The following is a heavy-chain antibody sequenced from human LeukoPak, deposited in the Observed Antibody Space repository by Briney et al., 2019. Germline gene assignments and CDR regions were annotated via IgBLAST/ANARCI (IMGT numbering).Heavy chain of an antibody. CDR3: AKDLGSGMRYFDL. CDR2: IYYSGST. CDR1: GGSVSSGSYY. V-gene: IGHV4-61*01. D-gene: IGHD3-10*01. Sequence: SETLSLTCTVSGGSVSSGSYYWSWIRQPPGKGLEWIGYIYYSGSTNYNPSLKSRVSISVDTSKNQFSLKLSSVTAADTAVYYCAKDLGSGMRYFDLWGRGTLVTVSS. J-gene: IGHJ2*01.